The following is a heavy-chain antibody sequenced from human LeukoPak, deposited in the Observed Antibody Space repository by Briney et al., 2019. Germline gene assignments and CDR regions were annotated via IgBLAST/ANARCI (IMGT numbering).Heavy chain of an antibody. Sequence: SETLSLTCAVYGGSFSGYYWSWIRQPPGKGLEWIGTNYYSGSTYYNPSLRSRVTMSVDTSNNHFSLKLSSVTAADTAVYYCARHYSGDLYYFDYWGQGTLVTVSS. V-gene: IGHV4-34*01. CDR1: GGSFSGYY. CDR3: ARHYSGDLYYFDY. D-gene: IGHD4-17*01. CDR2: NYYSGST. J-gene: IGHJ4*02.